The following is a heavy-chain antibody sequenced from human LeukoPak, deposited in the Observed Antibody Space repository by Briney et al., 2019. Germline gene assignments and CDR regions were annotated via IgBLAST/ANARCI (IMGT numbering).Heavy chain of an antibody. D-gene: IGHD6-13*01. CDR2: INPSGGST. V-gene: IGHV1-46*01. J-gene: IGHJ6*02. CDR1: GYTFTSYY. Sequence: ASVKVSCKASGYTFTSYYMHWVRQAPGQGLEWMGIINPSGGSTSYAQKFQGRVTMTRDTSTSTVYMELSSLRSEDTAVYYCASGTGYSSSWSYYYYYGMDVWGQGTTVTVSS. CDR3: ASGTGYSSSWSYYYYYGMDV.